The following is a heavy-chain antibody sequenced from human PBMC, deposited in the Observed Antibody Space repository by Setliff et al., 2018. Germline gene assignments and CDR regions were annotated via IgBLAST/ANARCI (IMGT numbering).Heavy chain of an antibody. CDR2: ISSSSSTI. CDR3: TTDPSPTFGGVIGAAFDF. J-gene: IGHJ3*01. CDR1: GSTFSSYS. D-gene: IGHD3-16*01. V-gene: IGHV3-48*01. Sequence: WGSLRLSCAASGSTFSSYSMNWVRQAPGKGLEWVSYISSSSSTIYYADSVKGRFTISRDNAKNSLYLQMNSLRAEDTAVYYCTTDPSPTFGGVIGAAFDFWGQGTMVTVS.